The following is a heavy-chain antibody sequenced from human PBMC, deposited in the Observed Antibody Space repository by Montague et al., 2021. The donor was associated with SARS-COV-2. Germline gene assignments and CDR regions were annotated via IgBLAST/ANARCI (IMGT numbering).Heavy chain of an antibody. J-gene: IGHJ4*02. CDR2: IDWDDDK. CDR1: GFSLSTSGMC. CDR3: ARSSVVRGVSLDY. Sequence: PALVKPTQTLTLTCTFSGFSLSTSGMCVSWIRQPPGKALEWLARIDWDDDKHYSTSLKTRLTISKDTSKHQVVLTMTNMDPVDTATYYCARSSVVRGVSLDYWGQGTLVTVSS. V-gene: IGHV2-70*11. D-gene: IGHD3-10*01.